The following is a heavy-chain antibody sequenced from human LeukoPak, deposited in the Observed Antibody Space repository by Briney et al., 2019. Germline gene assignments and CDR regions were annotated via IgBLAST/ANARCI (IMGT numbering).Heavy chain of an antibody. CDR1: GYTFTGYY. D-gene: IGHD1-14*01. V-gene: IGHV1-2*02. Sequence: GASVKVSCKASGYTFTGYYMHWVRQAPGQGLEWMGWINPNSGGTNYAQKFQGRVTMTRVTSISTAYMELSRLRSDDTAVYYCAREVSIDSALGYWGQGTLVTVSS. CDR2: INPNSGGT. J-gene: IGHJ4*02. CDR3: AREVSIDSALGY.